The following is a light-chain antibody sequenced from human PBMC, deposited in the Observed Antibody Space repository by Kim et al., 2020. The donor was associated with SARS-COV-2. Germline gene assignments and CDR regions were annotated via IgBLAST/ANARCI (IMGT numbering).Light chain of an antibody. J-gene: IGLJ3*02. CDR2: LNNDGSH. CDR3: QTWGTGIRV. CDR1: SGHSSYA. Sequence: QLVLTQSPSASASLGASVKLTCTLSSGHSSYAIAWHQQQPEKGPRYLMNLNNDGSHSKGDGIPDRFSGSSSGAERYLTISSLQSEDEADYYCQTWGTGIRVFGGGTKLTVL. V-gene: IGLV4-69*01.